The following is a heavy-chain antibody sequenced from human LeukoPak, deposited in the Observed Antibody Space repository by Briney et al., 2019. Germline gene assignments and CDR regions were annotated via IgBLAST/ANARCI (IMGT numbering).Heavy chain of an antibody. V-gene: IGHV1-18*01. CDR1: GYTFTSYG. CDR2: ISAYNGET. Sequence: ASVKVSCKASGYTFTSYGISWVRQAPGQGLGWMGWISAYNGETNYAQKFQGRVIMTTDTSTTTAYMELRNLRSDGTAVYYCARDACVSCGGDCCHDPWGQGTLVTVSS. J-gene: IGHJ5*02. CDR3: ARDACVSCGGDCCHDP. D-gene: IGHD2-21*02.